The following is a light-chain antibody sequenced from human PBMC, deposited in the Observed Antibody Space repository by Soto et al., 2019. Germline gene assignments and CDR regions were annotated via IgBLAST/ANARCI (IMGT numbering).Light chain of an antibody. Sequence: QSALTQPASVSGSPGQSITISCTGTTNDVGGYNYVSWYQQHPGKAPKLLIFEVSSRPSGVSNRFSGSKSGNTASLTISALQAGDEADYFCNSYSSSTSLPYVFGTGTQLTVL. J-gene: IGLJ1*01. CDR1: TNDVGGYNY. CDR3: NSYSSSTSLPYV. CDR2: EVS. V-gene: IGLV2-14*01.